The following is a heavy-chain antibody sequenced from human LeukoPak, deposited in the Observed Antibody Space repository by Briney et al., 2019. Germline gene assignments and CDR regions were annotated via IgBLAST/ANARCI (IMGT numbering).Heavy chain of an antibody. CDR1: GYTFTSYG. D-gene: IGHD3-22*01. CDR2: ITTYNGNT. J-gene: IGHJ4*02. V-gene: IGHV1-18*01. CDR3: ARGDYYDSSGYSDASLFDY. Sequence: ASVKVSCKASGYTFTSYGISWVRQAPGHGLEWMGWITTYNGNTNYAQNLQGRVTMTTDTSTSTAYMELRSLRSDDTAVYYCARGDYYDSSGYSDASLFDYWGQGTLVTVSS.